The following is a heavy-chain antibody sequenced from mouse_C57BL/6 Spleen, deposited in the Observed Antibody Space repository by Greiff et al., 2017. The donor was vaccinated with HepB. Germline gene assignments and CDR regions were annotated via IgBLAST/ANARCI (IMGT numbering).Heavy chain of an antibody. CDR3: TLTTVVATRRYYFDY. Sequence: DVQLQESGGGLVQPGGSVKLSCVASGFTFSNYWMNWVRQSPEKGLEWVAQIRLKSDNYATHYAESVKGRFTISRDDSKSSVYLQMNNLRAEDTGIDYCTLTTVVATRRYYFDYWGQGTTLTVSS. CDR1: GFTFSNYW. V-gene: IGHV6-3*01. CDR2: IRLKSDNYAT. J-gene: IGHJ2*01. D-gene: IGHD1-1*01.